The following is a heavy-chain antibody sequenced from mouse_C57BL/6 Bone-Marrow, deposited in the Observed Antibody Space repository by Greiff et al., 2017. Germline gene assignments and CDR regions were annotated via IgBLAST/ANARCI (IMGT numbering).Heavy chain of an antibody. CDR1: GYTFTSYG. Sequence: VQLQQSGAELARPGASVKLSCKASGYTFTSYGISWVKQRTGQGLEWIGEIYPRSGNTSYNEKFKGKATLTADKSSSTAYMELRSLTSEDSAVYFCARVDGYYRAYWGQGTLVTVSA. D-gene: IGHD2-3*01. CDR2: IYPRSGNT. CDR3: ARVDGYYRAY. V-gene: IGHV1-81*01. J-gene: IGHJ3*01.